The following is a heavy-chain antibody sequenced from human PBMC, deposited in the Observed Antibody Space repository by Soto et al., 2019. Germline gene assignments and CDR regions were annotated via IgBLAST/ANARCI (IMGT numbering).Heavy chain of an antibody. CDR2: INHSGST. V-gene: IGHV4-34*01. Sequence: SETLSLTCAVYGGSFSGYYWSWIRQPPGKGLEWIGEINHSGSTNYNPSLKSRVTISVDTSKNQFSLKLSSVTAADTAVYYCARQKWFDYCGQGTLVTVSS. CDR3: ARQKWFDY. CDR1: GGSFSGYY. J-gene: IGHJ4*02. D-gene: IGHD2-8*01.